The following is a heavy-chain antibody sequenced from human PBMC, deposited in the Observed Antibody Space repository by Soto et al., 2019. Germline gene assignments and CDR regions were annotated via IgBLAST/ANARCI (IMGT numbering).Heavy chain of an antibody. D-gene: IGHD3-3*01. J-gene: IGHJ6*02. CDR2: IKQDGSEK. CDR1: GFTFSSYW. CDR3: ARDRYSYYDFWSGSLPYYYYGMDV. Sequence: WGSLRLSGPAAGFTFSSYWMSWVRQAPGKGLEWVANIKQDGSEKYYVDSVKGRFTISRDNAKNSLYLQMNSLRAEDTAVYYCARDRYSYYDFWSGSLPYYYYGMDVWGQGTTVTVSS. V-gene: IGHV3-7*01.